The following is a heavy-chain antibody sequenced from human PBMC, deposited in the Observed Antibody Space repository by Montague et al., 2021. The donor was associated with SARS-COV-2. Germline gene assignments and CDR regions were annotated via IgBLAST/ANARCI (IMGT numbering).Heavy chain of an antibody. CDR3: ARDRFDFGAGRQGTIDF. J-gene: IGHJ4*02. CDR2: MHFTGKA. V-gene: IGHV4-4*07. D-gene: IGHD3-10*01. Sequence: SETLSLTCSVSGDSITNHYWSWIRQPAGKGLEWIGRMHFTGKANFSPFFSSRLTMSANTSKNQFSLKLTSVTAADTAIYFCARDRFDFGAGRQGTIDFWGQGTLVTVSS. CDR1: GDSITNHY.